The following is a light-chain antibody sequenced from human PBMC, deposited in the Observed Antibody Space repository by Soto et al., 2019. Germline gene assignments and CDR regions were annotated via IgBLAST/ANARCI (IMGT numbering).Light chain of an antibody. CDR3: QQSYSTPS. CDR1: QSISTF. Sequence: DFQMTQSPSSLSASAGDRVTITCRASQSISTFLNWYQQKPGEAPKVLIYAASSLRSGVPSRFSGSGSGTDFTLTIASLQPEDFATYYCQQSYSTPSFGPGTKVEIK. CDR2: AAS. J-gene: IGKJ3*01. V-gene: IGKV1-39*01.